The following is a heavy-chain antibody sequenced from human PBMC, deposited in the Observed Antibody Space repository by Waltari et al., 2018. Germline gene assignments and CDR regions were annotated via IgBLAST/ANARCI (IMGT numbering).Heavy chain of an antibody. V-gene: IGHV4-59*08. CDR2: IYYSGST. CDR1: GGSISSYY. Sequence: QVQLQESGPGLVKPSETLSLTCNVSGGSISSYYWSWTRQPPGKGLAWIGYIYYSGSTNYNPSLKSRVTISVDTSKSQFSLRLSSVTAADTAVYYCARHGTGSYGRLDYWGQGTLVTVSS. CDR3: ARHGTGSYGRLDY. D-gene: IGHD1-26*01. J-gene: IGHJ4*02.